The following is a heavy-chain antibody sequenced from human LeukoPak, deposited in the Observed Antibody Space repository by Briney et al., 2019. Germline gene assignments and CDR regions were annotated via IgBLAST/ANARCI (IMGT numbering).Heavy chain of an antibody. CDR1: GGSLSGYY. Sequence: SETLSLTCAVYGGSLSGYYWSWIRQPPGEGLGWIGEINHSGSTNYNPSLKSRVTISVDTSKNQFSLKVSSVTAADTAVYYCGRGRAPYAWGQGTLVTVSS. V-gene: IGHV4-34*01. CDR2: INHSGST. J-gene: IGHJ5*02. CDR3: GRGRAPYA. D-gene: IGHD2-2*01.